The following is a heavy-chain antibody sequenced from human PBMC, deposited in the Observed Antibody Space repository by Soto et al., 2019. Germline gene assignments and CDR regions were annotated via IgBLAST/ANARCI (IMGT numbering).Heavy chain of an antibody. V-gene: IGHV6-1*01. CDR3: ARGEQYSGRIFDY. CDR1: GDSVSSNSAG. J-gene: IGHJ4*01. Sequence: SQTLSLTCAITGDSVSSNSAGWSWVRQSPSRGLEWLGRTYYRSKWYYEYAVSVRGRITINPDTSKNQYSLQLDSVTPEDTAVYFCARGEQYSGRIFDYWGQGTLVTVSS. CDR2: TYYRSKWYY. D-gene: IGHD1-26*01.